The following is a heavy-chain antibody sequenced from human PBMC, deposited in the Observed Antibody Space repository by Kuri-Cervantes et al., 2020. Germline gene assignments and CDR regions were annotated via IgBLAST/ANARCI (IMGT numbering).Heavy chain of an antibody. Sequence: SLKISCAASGFTFDDYAMHWVRQAPGKGLEWVSGISWNSGSIGYADSVKGRFTISRDNAKNSLYLQMNSLRDEDTAVYYCARNNPQLMDGFWGQGTLVTVSS. CDR1: GFTFDDYA. CDR2: ISWNSGSI. D-gene: IGHD1-1*01. J-gene: IGHJ4*02. V-gene: IGHV3-9*01. CDR3: ARNNPQLMDGF.